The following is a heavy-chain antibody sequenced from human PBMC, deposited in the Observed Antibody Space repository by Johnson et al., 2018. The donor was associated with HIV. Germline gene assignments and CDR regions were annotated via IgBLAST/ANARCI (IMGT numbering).Heavy chain of an antibody. J-gene: IGHJ3*02. CDR3: AKDITVVMHGAGAFDI. CDR2: IYCGGST. V-gene: IGHV3-53*01. Sequence: EVQLVESGGGLIQPGGSLRLSCAASGFTFSSNYMSWVRQAPGKGLERVSVIYCGGSTYYADSVQGRFTISRDNYENTMYLQMNSLRAEDTALYYCAKDITVVMHGAGAFDIWGQGTMVTVSS. CDR1: GFTFSSNY. D-gene: IGHD4-23*01.